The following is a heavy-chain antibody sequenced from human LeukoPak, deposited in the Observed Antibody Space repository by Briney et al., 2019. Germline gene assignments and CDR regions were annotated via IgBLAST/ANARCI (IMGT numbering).Heavy chain of an antibody. J-gene: IGHJ4*02. CDR2: GNSDGSST. D-gene: IGHD3-22*01. CDR3: ARETSGSSDY. Sequence: GGSLRLSCAASGFTFSSYWMHWVRQAPGKGLVWVSRGNSDGSSTGYADSVKGRFTISRDNAKNTLYLQLNSLRAEDTALYYCARETSGSSDYWGQGTLVTVSS. CDR1: GFTFSSYW. V-gene: IGHV3-74*01.